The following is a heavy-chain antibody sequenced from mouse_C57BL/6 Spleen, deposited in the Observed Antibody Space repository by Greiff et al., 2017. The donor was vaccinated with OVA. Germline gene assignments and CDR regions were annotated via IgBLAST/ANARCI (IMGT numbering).Heavy chain of an antibody. CDR1: GFTFSSYG. CDR2: ISSGGSYT. J-gene: IGHJ2*01. D-gene: IGHD4-1*01. CDR3: ARQSGGTGTGFDY. V-gene: IGHV5-6*01. Sequence: EVKLQESGGDLVKPGGSLKLSCAASGFTFSSYGMSWVRQTPDKRLEWVATISSGGSYTYYPDSVKGRFTIARDNAKNTLYLQMSSLKSEDTARYYCARQSGGTGTGFDYWGQGTTLTVSP.